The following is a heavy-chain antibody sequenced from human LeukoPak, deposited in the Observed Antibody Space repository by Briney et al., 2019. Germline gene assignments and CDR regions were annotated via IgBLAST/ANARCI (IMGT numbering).Heavy chain of an antibody. CDR3: ARDPLYYYDSSGSFDI. CDR1: GFTFSSYG. D-gene: IGHD3-22*01. Sequence: GGSLRLSCAASGFTFSSYGMNWVRQAPGKGLEWVSSISSSSSYIYYADSVKGRFTISRDNAKNSLYLQMNSLRAEDTAVYYCARDPLYYYDSSGSFDIWGQGTMVTVSS. CDR2: ISSSSSYI. J-gene: IGHJ3*02. V-gene: IGHV3-21*01.